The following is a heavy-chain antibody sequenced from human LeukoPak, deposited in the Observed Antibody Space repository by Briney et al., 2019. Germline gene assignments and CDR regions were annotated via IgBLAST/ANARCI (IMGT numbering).Heavy chain of an antibody. D-gene: IGHD5-24*01. CDR1: GYRFISYW. CDR2: IYPGDSDT. CDR3: ARFAPDGHTFYYFDY. V-gene: IGHV5-51*01. Sequence: GESLKISCKGSGYRFISYWIGWVRRMPGKGLEWMEIIYPGDSDTRYSPSFQGQVTISADRSISTAYLQWSSLKASDTAMYYCARFAPDGHTFYYFDYWGQGTLVTVSS. J-gene: IGHJ4*02.